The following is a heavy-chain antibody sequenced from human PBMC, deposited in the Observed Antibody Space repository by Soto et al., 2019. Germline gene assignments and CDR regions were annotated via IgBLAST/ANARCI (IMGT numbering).Heavy chain of an antibody. CDR3: ARTYVTDVVVVPDSQDYLAV. V-gene: IGHV4-39*01. J-gene: IGHJ6*03. D-gene: IGHD2-2*01. CDR2: ISYSGST. CDR1: GGSISSSSSS. Sequence: SETLSLTCTVSGGSISSSSSSWGWIRQPPGKGLEWLGIISYSGSTYYSPSLKSRVTISVDASKNLFSLKLSSVTAADTAVYYCARTYVTDVVVVPDSQDYLAVWGKGTTVTVSS.